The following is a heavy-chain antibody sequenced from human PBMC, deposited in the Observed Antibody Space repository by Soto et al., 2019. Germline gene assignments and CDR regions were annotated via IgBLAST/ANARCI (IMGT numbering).Heavy chain of an antibody. Sequence: GASVKVSCKASGGTFSSYTISWVRQAPGQGLEWMGRIIPILGIANYAQKFQGRVTITADKSTSTAYMELSSLRSEDTAVYYCANVKKGYYDSSGYYYYYYGMDVWGQGTTVTVSS. D-gene: IGHD3-22*01. J-gene: IGHJ6*02. V-gene: IGHV1-69*02. CDR3: ANVKKGYYDSSGYYYYYYGMDV. CDR2: IIPILGIA. CDR1: GGTFSSYT.